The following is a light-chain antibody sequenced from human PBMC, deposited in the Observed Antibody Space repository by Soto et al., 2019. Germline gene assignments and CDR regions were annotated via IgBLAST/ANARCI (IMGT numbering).Light chain of an antibody. J-gene: IGLJ3*02. V-gene: IGLV2-11*01. Sequence: QSALTQPRSVSGSPGQSVTISCAGTSNDVGAYNYVSWYQQHPGKAPKLIIYAVIKRPSGVPDRFSGSKSGNPASLTISGLQTEDEVDYYCCSYAASFWVFGGGTKVTVL. CDR1: SNDVGAYNY. CDR2: AVI. CDR3: CSYAASFWV.